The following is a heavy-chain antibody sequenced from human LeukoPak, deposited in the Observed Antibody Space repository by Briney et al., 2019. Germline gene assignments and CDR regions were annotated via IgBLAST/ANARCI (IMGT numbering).Heavy chain of an antibody. CDR2: IWYDGSNK. CDR3: TTQGVTMIVPVDY. CDR1: GFTFSSYG. J-gene: IGHJ4*02. Sequence: PGGSLRLSCAASGFTFSSYGMHWVRQAPGKGLEWVAVIWYDGSNKYYADSVKGRFTISRDNSKNTLFLQMNSLRAEDTAVYYCTTQGVTMIVPVDYWGQGTLVTVSS. D-gene: IGHD3-22*01. V-gene: IGHV3-33*01.